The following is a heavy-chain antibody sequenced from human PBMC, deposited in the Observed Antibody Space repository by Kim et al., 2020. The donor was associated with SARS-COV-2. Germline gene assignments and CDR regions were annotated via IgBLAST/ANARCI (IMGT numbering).Heavy chain of an antibody. Sequence: SETLSLTCAVSGGSISSGGYSWSWIRQPPGKGLEWIGYIYHSGSTYYNPSLKSRVTISVDRSKNQFSLKLSSVTAADTAVYYCARAPSTLLYYMDVWGKG. J-gene: IGHJ6*03. CDR2: IYHSGST. V-gene: IGHV4-30-2*01. CDR1: GGSISSGGYS. D-gene: IGHD1-26*01. CDR3: ARAPSTLLYYMDV.